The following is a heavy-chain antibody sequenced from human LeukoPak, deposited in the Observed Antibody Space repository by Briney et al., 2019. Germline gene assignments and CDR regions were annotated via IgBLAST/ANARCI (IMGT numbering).Heavy chain of an antibody. Sequence: GESLKISCKGSGYSFTRYWIGWVRQMPGKGLEWMGIIYPGDSDTRYSPSFQGQVTISADKSISTAYLQWSSLKASDTAMYYCARIYDSSGYEEYFQHWGQGTLVTVSS. CDR3: ARIYDSSGYEEYFQH. J-gene: IGHJ1*01. V-gene: IGHV5-51*01. D-gene: IGHD3-22*01. CDR1: GYSFTRYW. CDR2: IYPGDSDT.